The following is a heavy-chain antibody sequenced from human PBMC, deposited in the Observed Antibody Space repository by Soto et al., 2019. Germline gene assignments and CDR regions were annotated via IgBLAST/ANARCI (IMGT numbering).Heavy chain of an antibody. CDR3: ARATHHWTHSD. CDR2: ISFSGDYI. J-gene: IGHJ4*02. V-gene: IGHV3-21*01. CDR1: GFPLEKYG. D-gene: IGHD3-3*01. Sequence: GWSLRLSCAVSGFPLEKYGMNWVRQAPGKGLEWVSSISFSGDYIYYADSVKGRFTISRDNARNSLYLQMNRLGVDDTALYFCARATHHWTHSDWGQGTQVIVAA.